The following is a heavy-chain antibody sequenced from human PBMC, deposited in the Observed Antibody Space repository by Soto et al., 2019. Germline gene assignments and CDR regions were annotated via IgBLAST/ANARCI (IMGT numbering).Heavy chain of an antibody. J-gene: IGHJ6*03. CDR3: ARGVLITIFGVASHYYYYMDV. Sequence: ASVKVSCKASGYTFTSYGISWVRQAPGQGLEWMGWISAYNGNTNYAQKLQGRVTVTTDTSTSTAYMELRSLRSDDTAVYYCARGVLITIFGVASHYYYYMDVWGKGTTVTVSS. CDR1: GYTFTSYG. V-gene: IGHV1-18*01. CDR2: ISAYNGNT. D-gene: IGHD3-3*01.